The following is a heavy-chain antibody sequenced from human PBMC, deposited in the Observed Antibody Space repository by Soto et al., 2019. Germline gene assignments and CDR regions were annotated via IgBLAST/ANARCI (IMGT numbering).Heavy chain of an antibody. CDR2: ISAYNGNT. V-gene: IGHV1-18*04. D-gene: IGHD3-3*01. Sequence: ASVKVSCKASGYTFTSYGISWVRQAPGQGLEWMGWISAYNGNTNYAQKLQGRVTMTTDTSTSTAYMELRSLRSDDTAVYYCARSYYDFWSGYQGRAFDIWGQGTMVTVSS. CDR3: ARSYYDFWSGYQGRAFDI. J-gene: IGHJ3*02. CDR1: GYTFTSYG.